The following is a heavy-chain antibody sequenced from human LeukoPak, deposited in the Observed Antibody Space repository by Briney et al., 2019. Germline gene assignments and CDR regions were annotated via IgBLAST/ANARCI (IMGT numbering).Heavy chain of an antibody. CDR2: INPSGGST. CDR1: GYTFTSYG. CDR3: ARDPSLSSYYDSSGYPDY. Sequence: ASVKVSCKASGYTFTSYGISWVRQAPGQGLEWMGIINPSGGSTSYAQKFQGRVTMTRDTSTSTVYMELSSLRSEDTAVYYCARDPSLSSYYDSSGYPDYWGQGTLVTVSS. D-gene: IGHD3-22*01. V-gene: IGHV1-46*01. J-gene: IGHJ4*02.